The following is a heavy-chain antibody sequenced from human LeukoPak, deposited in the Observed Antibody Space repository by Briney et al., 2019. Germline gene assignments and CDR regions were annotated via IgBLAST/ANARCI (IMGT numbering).Heavy chain of an antibody. V-gene: IGHV3-13*01. CDR3: ARGGTNLFLVMITFGGVIADFDY. D-gene: IGHD3-16*02. CDR2: IGTAGDT. Sequence: QAGGSLRLSCAASGFTFSNYDMHWVRQAPGKGLEWVSGIGTAGDTYYTGSVKGRFTISREDVKSSLYLQMSSLRAGDTAVYYCARGGTNLFLVMITFGGVIADFDYWGQGTLVTVSS. J-gene: IGHJ4*02. CDR1: GFTFSNYD.